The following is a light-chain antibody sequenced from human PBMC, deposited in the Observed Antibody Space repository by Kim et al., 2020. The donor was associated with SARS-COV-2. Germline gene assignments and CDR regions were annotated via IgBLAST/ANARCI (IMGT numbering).Light chain of an antibody. Sequence: QLALTQSPSASASLGASVKLTCTLSSGYSSYAITWHQQQPEKGPRYLMKVNSDGSHSKGDGIPDRFSGSSSGAERYLTISSLQSEDEADYYCQTWGTGMGVFGGGTQLTVL. CDR2: VNSDGSH. J-gene: IGLJ3*02. CDR1: SGYSSYA. V-gene: IGLV4-69*01. CDR3: QTWGTGMGV.